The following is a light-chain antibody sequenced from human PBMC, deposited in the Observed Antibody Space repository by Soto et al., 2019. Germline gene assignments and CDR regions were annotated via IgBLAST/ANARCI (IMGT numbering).Light chain of an antibody. Sequence: EIVLTQSPGTLSLSQGERATLSCRASQRVSSNYLAWYQQKPGQAPRLLIYGASNRATGIPDRFSGSGSGTDFPLTISSLQPDDFATYYCQQYSDSSGAFGQGTKVDIK. V-gene: IGKV3-20*01. CDR3: QQYSDSSGA. CDR2: GAS. CDR1: QRVSSNY. J-gene: IGKJ1*01.